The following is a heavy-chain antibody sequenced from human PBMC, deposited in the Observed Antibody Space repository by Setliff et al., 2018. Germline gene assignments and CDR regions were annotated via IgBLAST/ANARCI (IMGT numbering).Heavy chain of an antibody. V-gene: IGHV3-74*01. D-gene: IGHD3-9*01. CDR2: INSDGSST. Sequence: GSLRLSCAASGFTFSNYWMHWVRQAPGKGLVWVSHINSDGSSTNYADSVKGRFTISRDNAKNTLYLQMNSLRAEDTAVYFCARGTGYLPYWGQGTLVTVSS. J-gene: IGHJ4*02. CDR1: GFTFSNYW. CDR3: ARGTGYLPY.